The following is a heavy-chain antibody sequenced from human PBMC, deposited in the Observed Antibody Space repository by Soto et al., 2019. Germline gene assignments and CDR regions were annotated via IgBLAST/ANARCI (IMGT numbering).Heavy chain of an antibody. D-gene: IGHD4-17*01. CDR3: ARRVADGDYFFLRENWFDP. CDR2: IYYSGST. Sequence: SETLSLTCTVSGGSISSSSYYWGWIRQPPGKGLEWIGSIYYSGSTYYNPSLKSRVTISVDTSKNQFSLKLSSVTAADTAVYYCARRVADGDYFFLRENWFDPWGQGTLVTVSS. V-gene: IGHV4-39*01. CDR1: GGSISSSSYY. J-gene: IGHJ5*02.